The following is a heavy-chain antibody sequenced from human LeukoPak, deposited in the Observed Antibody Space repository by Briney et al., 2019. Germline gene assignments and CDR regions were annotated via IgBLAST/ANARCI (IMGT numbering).Heavy chain of an antibody. D-gene: IGHD4-17*01. Sequence: GGSLRLSCAASGFTFSSYAMHWVRQAPGKGLEWVAVISYDGSNKYYADSVKGRFTISRDNSKNTLYLQMNSLRAEDTAVYYCARDSVSTVTTWTGDYWGQGTLVTVSS. CDR3: ARDSVSTVTTWTGDY. CDR2: ISYDGSNK. V-gene: IGHV3-30-3*01. J-gene: IGHJ4*02. CDR1: GFTFSSYA.